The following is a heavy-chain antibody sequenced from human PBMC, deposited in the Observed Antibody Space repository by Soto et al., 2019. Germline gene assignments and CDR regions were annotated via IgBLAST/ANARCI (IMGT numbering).Heavy chain of an antibody. CDR2: IHFSGNT. Sequence: PSETLSLTCTVSGDSISSNTYSWGWIRQPPGKGLEYIGTIHFSGNTYYNPSLNSRVTISVDTSKNQFSLKLTSVTAADTALYYCARHRPQEDGSKKGFAYWGQGTPVTVSS. CDR3: ARHRPQEDGSKKGFAY. CDR1: GDSISSNTYS. J-gene: IGHJ4*02. V-gene: IGHV4-39*01. D-gene: IGHD6-6*01.